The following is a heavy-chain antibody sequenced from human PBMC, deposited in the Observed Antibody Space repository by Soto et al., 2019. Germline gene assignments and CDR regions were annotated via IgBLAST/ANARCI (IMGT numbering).Heavy chain of an antibody. CDR2: INHSGST. Sequence: ASETLSLTCAVYGGSFSGYYWSWIRQPPGKGLEWIGEINHSGSTNYNPSLKSRVTISVDTSKNQFSLKLSSVTAADTAVYYCARGVPSSSSGPVRYYYYMDVWGKGTTVTVSS. D-gene: IGHD6-6*01. J-gene: IGHJ6*03. V-gene: IGHV4-34*01. CDR3: ARGVPSSSSGPVRYYYYMDV. CDR1: GGSFSGYY.